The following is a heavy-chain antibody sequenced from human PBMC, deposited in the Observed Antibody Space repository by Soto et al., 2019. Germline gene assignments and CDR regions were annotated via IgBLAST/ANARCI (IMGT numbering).Heavy chain of an antibody. D-gene: IGHD2-21*02. CDR2: INRNGGST. V-gene: IGHV3-64*01. Sequence: EVQLVESGGGLVQPGGYLRLSCAASGFTFSSYAMHWVRQAPGKGLEYVSTINRNGGSTYYANSVKGRFTISRDKNTLYLQMGSLRAEDMAVYYCARGGSDYYFDYWGQGTLVTVSS. J-gene: IGHJ4*02. CDR1: GFTFSSYA. CDR3: ARGGSDYYFDY.